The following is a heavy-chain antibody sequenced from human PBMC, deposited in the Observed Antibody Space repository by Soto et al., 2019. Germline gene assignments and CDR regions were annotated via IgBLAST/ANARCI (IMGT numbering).Heavy chain of an antibody. Sequence: QVQLQESGPGLVKPSQTLSLTCTVSGVSISNGDYYWNWIRQPPGKGLEWIGSIYYTGITYYTPALKSRVTMSLATCKNPFSLKLSSVTAADTAMHYCTRTSAVEGDYWGQGILVTVSS. CDR1: GVSISNGDYY. V-gene: IGHV4-30-4*01. CDR3: TRTSAVEGDY. CDR2: IYYTGIT. J-gene: IGHJ4*02. D-gene: IGHD2-15*01.